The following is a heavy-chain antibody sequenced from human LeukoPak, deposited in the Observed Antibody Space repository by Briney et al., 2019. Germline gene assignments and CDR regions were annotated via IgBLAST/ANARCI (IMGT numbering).Heavy chain of an antibody. CDR3: TRNVYWRFDS. D-gene: IGHD1-26*01. CDR1: GFRFKIYW. Sequence: GGSLRLSCADPGFRFKIYWMSGVRQAPGKGLEWVANINHDGSEKYYVDSVKGRFTISRDNAENSLYLQMNSLRAEDTAVYYCTRNVYWRFDSWDQGTLVSVSS. J-gene: IGHJ4*02. V-gene: IGHV3-7*03. CDR2: INHDGSEK.